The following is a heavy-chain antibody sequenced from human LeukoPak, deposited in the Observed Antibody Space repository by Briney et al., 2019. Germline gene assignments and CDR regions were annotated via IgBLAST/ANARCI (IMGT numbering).Heavy chain of an antibody. J-gene: IGHJ6*02. Sequence: GGSLRLSCAASGFTFSSYGMHWVRQAPGKGLEWVAVISYDGSNKYYADSVKGRFTISRDNSKNTLYLQMNSLRAEDTAVYYCARGGRLTGDKDYYYYYGMDVWGQGTLVTVSS. CDR1: GFTFSSYG. CDR2: ISYDGSNK. D-gene: IGHD7-27*01. CDR3: ARGGRLTGDKDYYYYYGMDV. V-gene: IGHV3-30*03.